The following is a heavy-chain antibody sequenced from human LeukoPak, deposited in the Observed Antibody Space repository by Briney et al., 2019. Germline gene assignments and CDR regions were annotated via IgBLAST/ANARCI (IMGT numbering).Heavy chain of an antibody. D-gene: IGHD3-10*01. V-gene: IGHV3-48*02. CDR2: ISGSGSVS. J-gene: IGHJ3*02. CDR1: GFTFSSYS. Sequence: GGSLRLSCAASGFTFSSYSMNWVRQAPGKGLEWISYISGSGSVSYYEDSVKGRFTISRDNAKNSLYVQMNSLRDEDTALYYCARDGGFGFLAAFDIWGQGTMVTVSS. CDR3: ARDGGFGFLAAFDI.